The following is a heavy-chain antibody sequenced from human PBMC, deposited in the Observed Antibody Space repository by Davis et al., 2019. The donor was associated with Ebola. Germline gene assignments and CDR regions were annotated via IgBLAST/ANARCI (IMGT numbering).Heavy chain of an antibody. V-gene: IGHV5-51*01. Sequence: GESLKISCKDYGYSFTSHWIGWVRQKPGKGPEWMGIIYPGDSDTRYSPSFLGQVIFSADKSISTAYLQWSSLKASDTATYYCARAPYYYDVSGFYVDYWGQGTLVTVSS. CDR3: ARAPYYYDVSGFYVDY. J-gene: IGHJ4*02. CDR1: GYSFTSHW. CDR2: IYPGDSDT. D-gene: IGHD3-22*01.